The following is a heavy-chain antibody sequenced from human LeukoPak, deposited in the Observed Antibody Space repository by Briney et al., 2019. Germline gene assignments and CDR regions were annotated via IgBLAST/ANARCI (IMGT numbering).Heavy chain of an antibody. Sequence: SETLSLTCTVSGGSISSSSYYWGWIRQPPGKGLEWIASVYYSGSTYYNPSLKSRVTISVDTSKNQFSLKLSSVTAADTAVYYCSGDNYYYYYMDVWGKGTTVTISS. V-gene: IGHV4-39*01. J-gene: IGHJ6*03. CDR1: GGSISSSSYY. CDR2: VYYSGST. CDR3: SGDNYYYYYMDV.